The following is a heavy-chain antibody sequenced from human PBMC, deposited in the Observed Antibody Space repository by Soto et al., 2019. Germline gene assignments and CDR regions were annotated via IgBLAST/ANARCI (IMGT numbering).Heavy chain of an antibody. J-gene: IGHJ5*02. CDR2: IWYDGSNK. CDR3: ARLTYYYDSSGSQHNWFDP. V-gene: IGHV3-33*01. Sequence: GGSLRLSCAASGFTFSSYGMHWVRQAPGKGLEWVAVIWYDGSNKYYADSVKGRFTISRDNSKNTLYLQMNSLRAEDTAVYYCARLTYYYDSSGSQHNWFDPWGQGTLVTVSS. CDR1: GFTFSSYG. D-gene: IGHD3-22*01.